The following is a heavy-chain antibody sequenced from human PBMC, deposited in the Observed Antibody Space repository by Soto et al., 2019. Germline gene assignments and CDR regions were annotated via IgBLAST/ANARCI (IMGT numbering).Heavy chain of an antibody. CDR3: AKTRGAMIYAISVYGMDV. CDR1: GFTFSSYG. V-gene: IGHV3-23*01. CDR2: ISGSADST. Sequence: GGSLSLSCAASGFTFSSYGMTWVRQAPGKGLEWVSSISGSADSTFYADSVKGRFTISRDNSKSTLYLQINSLRAEDTAVYYCAKTRGAMIYAISVYGMDVWGQGTTVTVSS. J-gene: IGHJ6*02. D-gene: IGHD2-8*01.